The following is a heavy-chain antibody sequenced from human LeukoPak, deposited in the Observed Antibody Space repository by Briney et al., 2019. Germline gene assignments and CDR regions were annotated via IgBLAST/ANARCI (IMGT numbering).Heavy chain of an antibody. CDR1: GFTVSSNY. CDR2: IYSGGST. V-gene: IGHV3-53*04. D-gene: IGHD1-26*01. J-gene: IGHJ4*02. CDR3: ARAGSYASFDY. Sequence: GGSLRPSCAASGFTVSSNYMSWVRQAPGKGLEWVSVIYSGGSTYYADSVKGRFTISRHNSKNTLYLQMNSLRAEDTAVYYCARAGSYASFDYWGQGTLVTVSS.